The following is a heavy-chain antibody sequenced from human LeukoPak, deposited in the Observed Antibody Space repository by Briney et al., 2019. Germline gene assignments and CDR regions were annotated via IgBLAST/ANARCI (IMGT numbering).Heavy chain of an antibody. CDR1: GGSISSYY. CDR2: IYYSGST. CDR3: ASLMVRGAYPDY. D-gene: IGHD3-10*01. J-gene: IGHJ4*02. Sequence: SETLSLTCTVPGGSISSYYWSWIRQPPGKGLEWIGYIYYSGSTNYNPSLKSRVTISVDTSKNQFSLKLSSVTAADTAVYYCASLMVRGAYPDYWGQGTLVTVSS. V-gene: IGHV4-59*01.